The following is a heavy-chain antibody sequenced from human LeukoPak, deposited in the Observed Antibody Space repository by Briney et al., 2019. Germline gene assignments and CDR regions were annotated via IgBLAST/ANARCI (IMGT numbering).Heavy chain of an antibody. CDR2: INHSGST. CDR1: GGSFSGYY. CDR3: ARGPDSSGYYPPYFDY. D-gene: IGHD3-22*01. V-gene: IGHV4-34*01. J-gene: IGHJ4*02. Sequence: KPSETLSLTCAVYGGSFSGYYWSWIRQPPGKGLEWIGEINHSGSTNYNPSLKSRVTISVDTSKNQFSLKLSSVTAADTAVYYCARGPDSSGYYPPYFDYWGQGTLVTVSS.